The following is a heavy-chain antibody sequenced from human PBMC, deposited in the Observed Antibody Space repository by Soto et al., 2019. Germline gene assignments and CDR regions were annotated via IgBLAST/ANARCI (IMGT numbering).Heavy chain of an antibody. J-gene: IGHJ3*02. V-gene: IGHV1-69*02. CDR3: ARAVGYDSSGPFPDAFDI. D-gene: IGHD3-22*01. CDR1: GGTFSSYT. CDR2: IIPILGIA. Sequence: ASVKVSCKASGGTFSSYTISWVRQAPGQGLEWMGRIIPILGIANYAQKFQGRVTITADKSTSTAYMELSSLRSEDTAVYYCARAVGYDSSGPFPDAFDIWGQGTMVTVSS.